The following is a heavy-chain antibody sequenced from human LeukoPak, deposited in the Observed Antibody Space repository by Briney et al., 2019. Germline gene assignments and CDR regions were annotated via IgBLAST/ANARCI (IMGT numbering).Heavy chain of an antibody. CDR2: ISPRGGGT. J-gene: IGHJ6*04. V-gene: IGHV3-21*01. D-gene: IGHD3-10*02. CDR1: GFTFSSYS. CDR3: AELGITMIGGV. Sequence: PGGSLRLSCAASGFTFSSYSMNWVRQAPGKGLEWLSGISPRGGGTYYADSVQGRFTISRDNAKNSLYLQMNSLRAEDTAVYYCAELGITMIGGVWGKGTTVTISS.